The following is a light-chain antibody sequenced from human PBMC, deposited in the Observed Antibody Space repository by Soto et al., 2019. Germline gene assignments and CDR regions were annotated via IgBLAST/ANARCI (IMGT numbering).Light chain of an antibody. CDR3: QQFGSPFT. CDR1: QSVSSSY. CDR2: GAS. J-gene: IGKJ3*01. Sequence: EIVLTQSPGTLSLSPGERATLSCRASQSVSSSYLAWYQHKPGQAPRLLIYGASTRATGIPDRFSGSGSGTDFTFTISRLEPEDFAVYFCQQFGSPFTFGPGTKVDLK. V-gene: IGKV3-20*01.